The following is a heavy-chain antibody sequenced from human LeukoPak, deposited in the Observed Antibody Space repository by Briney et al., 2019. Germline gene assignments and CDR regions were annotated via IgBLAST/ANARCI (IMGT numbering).Heavy chain of an antibody. D-gene: IGHD5/OR15-5a*01. CDR2: IYPGDSDT. Sequence: GESLKISCKDSGYSFTSYWIGWLRQMPGKGLEWMGIIYPGDSDTRYSPSFQGQVTISADKSISTAYLQWSSLRASDTAMYFCARLRDIVSKNWFDPWGQGTLVTVSS. CDR1: GYSFTSYW. V-gene: IGHV5-51*01. CDR3: ARLRDIVSKNWFDP. J-gene: IGHJ5*02.